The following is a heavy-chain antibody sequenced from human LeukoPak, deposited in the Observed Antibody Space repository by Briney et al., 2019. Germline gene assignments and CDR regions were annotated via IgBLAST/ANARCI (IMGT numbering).Heavy chain of an antibody. D-gene: IGHD3-10*01. V-gene: IGHV3-21*06. J-gene: IGHJ4*02. CDR2: ITGSGPYM. CDR3: VRDVGAVRGEVYFDY. Sequence: GGSLRLSCAASGFTFSTFAMHWVRLSPGRGLEWVSSITGSGPYMLYADSVKHRFTISRDNTKNLLYLEMNSLRAEDTAMYFCVRDVGAVRGEVYFDYWGQGTLVTVSS. CDR1: GFTFSTFA.